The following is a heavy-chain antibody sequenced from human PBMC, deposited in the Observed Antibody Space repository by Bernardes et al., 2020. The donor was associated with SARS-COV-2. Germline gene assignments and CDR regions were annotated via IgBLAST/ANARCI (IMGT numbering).Heavy chain of an antibody. D-gene: IGHD3-10*01. V-gene: IGHV3-23*01. CDR2: ISGSGGST. J-gene: IGHJ4*02. CDR3: AKAPLYYYGSGSCFDY. Sequence: GSLRLPSAASVFTFSSYAMSWVRPAPGKGLEWVSAISGSGGSTYYADSVKGRFTISRDNSKNTLYLQMNSLRAEDTAVYYCAKAPLYYYGSGSCFDYWGQGTLVTVSS. CDR1: VFTFSSYA.